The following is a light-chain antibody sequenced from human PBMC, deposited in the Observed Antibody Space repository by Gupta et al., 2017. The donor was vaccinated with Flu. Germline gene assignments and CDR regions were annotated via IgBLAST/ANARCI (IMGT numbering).Light chain of an antibody. Sequence: ENVLTQSPGTLSLSPGERATLSCRASQSVSSSYLAWYQQKPCQAPRLLIYGASSRATGIPDRFSGSGSGTDFTLTISRLEPEDFAVYYCQQYGSSPPYSFGQGTKLEIK. CDR1: QSVSSSY. J-gene: IGKJ2*03. V-gene: IGKV3-20*01. CDR2: GAS. CDR3: QQYGSSPPYS.